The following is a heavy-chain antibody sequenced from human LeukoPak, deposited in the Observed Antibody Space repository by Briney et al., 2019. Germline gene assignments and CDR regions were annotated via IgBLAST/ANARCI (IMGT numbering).Heavy chain of an antibody. CDR3: ARANDRIAVAGPPTLRY. D-gene: IGHD6-19*01. CDR1: GYTFTGYY. Sequence: ASVKVSCKASGYTFTGYYMHCVRQAPGQGREWRGWINPNSGGTNYAQKFQGRVTMTRDTSISTAYMELSRLRSDDTAVYYCARANDRIAVAGPPTLRYWGQGTLVTVSS. V-gene: IGHV1-2*02. J-gene: IGHJ4*02. CDR2: INPNSGGT.